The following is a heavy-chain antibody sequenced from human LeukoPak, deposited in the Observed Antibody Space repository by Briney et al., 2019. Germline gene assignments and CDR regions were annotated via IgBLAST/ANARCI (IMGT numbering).Heavy chain of an antibody. Sequence: SQTLSLTCAISGDSVSSNSAAWNWIRQSPSRGLEWLGRTYYRSKWYNDYAVSVKSRITINPDTSKNQFSLKLSSVTAADTAVYYCARDRTVTDDYYYYYGMDVWGQGTTVTVSS. J-gene: IGHJ6*02. CDR2: TYYRSKWYN. V-gene: IGHV6-1*01. CDR1: GDSVSSNSAA. D-gene: IGHD4-17*01. CDR3: ARDRTVTDDYYYYYGMDV.